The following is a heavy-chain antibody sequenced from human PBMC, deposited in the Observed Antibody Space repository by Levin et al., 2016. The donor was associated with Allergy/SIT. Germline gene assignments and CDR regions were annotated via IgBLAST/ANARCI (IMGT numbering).Heavy chain of an antibody. J-gene: IGHJ2*01. D-gene: IGHD5-18*01. Sequence: GGSLRLSCATSGFRFSSYAINWVRQAPGKGLDWVSAISGDGGITNYADSVKGRFTISRDSSKNTVYLQMNSLRAEDTAIYYCARSPGGRGYTYRYFDLWGRGTQVSVSS. CDR3: ARSPGGRGYTYRYFDL. CDR2: ISGDGGIT. V-gene: IGHV3-23*01. CDR1: GFRFSSYA.